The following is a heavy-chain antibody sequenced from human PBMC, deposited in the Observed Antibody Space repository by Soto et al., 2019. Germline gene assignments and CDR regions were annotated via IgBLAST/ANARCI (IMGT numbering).Heavy chain of an antibody. CDR3: GRGGIPNWAYFYNLDV. V-gene: IGHV4-34*01. D-gene: IGHD2-2*02. CDR1: GGSLSDYF. Sequence: PSETLSLTCVVSGGSLSDYFWSWIRQPPGMALEWIGEINHLGSINYNPSLKSRVTMSVDTSKNQFSLTLNSLTAADTATYYCGRGGIPNWAYFYNLDVGARGTPVTASS. CDR2: INHLGSI. J-gene: IGHJ6*03.